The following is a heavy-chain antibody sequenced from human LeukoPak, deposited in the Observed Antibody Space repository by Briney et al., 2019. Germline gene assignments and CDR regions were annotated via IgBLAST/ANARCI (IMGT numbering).Heavy chain of an antibody. J-gene: IGHJ3*02. CDR1: GFTFSSYA. Sequence: PGRSLRLSCAASGFTFSSYAMHWVRQAPGKGLEWVAVISYDGSNKYYADSVKGRFTISRDNSKNTLYLQMNSLRAEDTAVYYCAKDSPVDYYDSSGYYGGAFDIWGQGTMVTVSS. D-gene: IGHD3-22*01. CDR2: ISYDGSNK. CDR3: AKDSPVDYYDSSGYYGGAFDI. V-gene: IGHV3-30*04.